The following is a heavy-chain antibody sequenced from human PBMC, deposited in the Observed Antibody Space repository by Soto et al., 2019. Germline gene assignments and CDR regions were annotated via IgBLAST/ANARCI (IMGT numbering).Heavy chain of an antibody. CDR3: AKSSSGWYSFDY. Sequence: EVQLLGSGGGLVQPGGSLRLSCAASGFTFSNYAMSWVRQAPGEGLEWVSAISGSGGSTYHADSVKGRFTISRDNSRNTLYLQMNSLRAEDTAVYHCAKSSSGWYSFDYWGQGTLVTVST. CDR1: GFTFSNYA. J-gene: IGHJ4*02. V-gene: IGHV3-23*01. CDR2: ISGSGGST. D-gene: IGHD6-19*01.